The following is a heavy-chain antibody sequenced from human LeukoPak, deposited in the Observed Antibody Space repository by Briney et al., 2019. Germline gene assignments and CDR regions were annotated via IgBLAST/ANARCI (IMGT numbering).Heavy chain of an antibody. CDR1: GFSFSSFA. CDR2: ITAGQYAM. V-gene: IGHV3-23*01. Sequence: GGSLRLSCAASGFSFSSFAMTWVRQAPGNGLEWVSSITAGQYAMYNTDSVKGRFTISSDNSKNTLYLQMNSLRADDTAVYYCTKDPNGDYVGAFDPWGQGTLVTVSS. CDR3: TKDPNGDYVGAFDP. J-gene: IGHJ5*02. D-gene: IGHD4-17*01.